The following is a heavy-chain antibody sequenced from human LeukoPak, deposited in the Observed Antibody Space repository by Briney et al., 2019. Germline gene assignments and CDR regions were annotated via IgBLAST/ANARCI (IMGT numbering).Heavy chain of an antibody. CDR1: GFTFSSYA. J-gene: IGHJ4*02. Sequence: GGSLRLSCAASGFTFSSYAMSWVRQAPGKGLEWVSAISGSGGSTYYADSVKGRFTISRDNSKNTLYLQMNSLRAEDTAVYCCAKDLPSTYYDILTGPEDPDYWGQGTLVTVSS. CDR2: ISGSGGST. D-gene: IGHD3-9*01. V-gene: IGHV3-23*01. CDR3: AKDLPSTYYDILTGPEDPDY.